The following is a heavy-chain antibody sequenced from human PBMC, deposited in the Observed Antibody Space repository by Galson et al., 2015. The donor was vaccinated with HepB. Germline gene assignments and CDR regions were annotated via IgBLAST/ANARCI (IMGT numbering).Heavy chain of an antibody. J-gene: IGHJ4*02. CDR2: ISYDGSNK. Sequence: SLRLSCAASGFTFSSYAMHWVRQAPGKGLEWVAVISYDGSNKYYADSVKGRFTISRDNSKNTLYLQMNSLRAEDTAVYYCVRSGSGWSNWGQGTLVTVSS. V-gene: IGHV3-30-3*01. CDR1: GFTFSSYA. CDR3: VRSGSGWSN. D-gene: IGHD6-19*01.